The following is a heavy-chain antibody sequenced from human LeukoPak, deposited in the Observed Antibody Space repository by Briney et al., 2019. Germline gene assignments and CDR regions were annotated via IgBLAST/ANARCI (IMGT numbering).Heavy chain of an antibody. CDR3: AREVQGNYYDSSGYDY. CDR2: ISSSGSTI. J-gene: IGHJ4*02. Sequence: GGSLRLSCVDSGFTFSSYEMNGVRQAPGKGLEWVSYISSSGSTIYYADSVKGRFTISRDNAENSLYLQMNSLRAEDTAVYYCAREVQGNYYDSSGYDYWGQGTLVTVSS. D-gene: IGHD3-22*01. CDR1: GFTFSSYE. V-gene: IGHV3-48*03.